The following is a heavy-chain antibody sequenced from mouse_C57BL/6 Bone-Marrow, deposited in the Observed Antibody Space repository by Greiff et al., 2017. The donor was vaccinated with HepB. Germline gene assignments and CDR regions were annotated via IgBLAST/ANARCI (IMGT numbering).Heavy chain of an antibody. Sequence: EVKLVESGGGLVKPGGSLKLSCAASGFTFSSYTMSWVRQTPEKRLEWVATISGGGGNTYYPDSVKGRFTISRDNAKNTLYLQMNSLRSEDTALYYCSRHGDYYGSCEAWFAYWGQGTLVTVSA. J-gene: IGHJ3*01. V-gene: IGHV5-9*01. CDR3: SRHGDYYGSCEAWFAY. CDR1: GFTFSSYT. D-gene: IGHD1-1*01. CDR2: ISGGGGNT.